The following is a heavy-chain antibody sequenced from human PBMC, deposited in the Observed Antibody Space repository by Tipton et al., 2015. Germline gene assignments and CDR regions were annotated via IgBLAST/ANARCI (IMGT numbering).Heavy chain of an antibody. CDR2: IYGGGNT. V-gene: IGHV3-53*01. Sequence: SLRLSCAASGFTVSSNYMIWVRQAPGKGLEWVSLIYGGGNTYYADSVKGRFTISRDNSKNTLYLQMNSLRAEDTAVYYCAKDPQYGFDAFDIWGQGTMVTVSS. CDR3: AKDPQYGFDAFDI. J-gene: IGHJ3*02. D-gene: IGHD3-10*01. CDR1: GFTVSSNY.